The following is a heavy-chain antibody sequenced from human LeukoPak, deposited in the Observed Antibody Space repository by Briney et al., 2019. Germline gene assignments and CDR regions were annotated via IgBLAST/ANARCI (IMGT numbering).Heavy chain of an antibody. CDR2: IYYSGST. Sequence: SETLSLTCTVSGGSISSSSYYWGWIRQPPGKGLEWIGSIYYSGSTYYNPSLKSRVTISVDTSKNQFSLRLSSVTAADTAVYYCARGGDPLGIYFDYWGQGTLVTVPS. J-gene: IGHJ4*02. CDR1: GGSISSSSYY. V-gene: IGHV4-39*07. CDR3: ARGGDPLGIYFDY. D-gene: IGHD2-21*01.